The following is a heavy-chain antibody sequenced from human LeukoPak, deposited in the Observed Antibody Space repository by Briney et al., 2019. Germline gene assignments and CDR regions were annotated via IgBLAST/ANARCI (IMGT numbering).Heavy chain of an antibody. Sequence: GGSLRLSCAASGFTFNTYGMTWVRQSPGKGLEWVSSISGRYTHTYYTDSVKGRFTISRDNSKDTLYLQMDSLRPEDTAVYYCARLASSGGCDYWGQGTLVSVS. CDR1: GFTFNTYG. CDR3: ARLASSGGCDY. V-gene: IGHV3-23*01. D-gene: IGHD6-19*01. CDR2: ISGRYTHT. J-gene: IGHJ4*02.